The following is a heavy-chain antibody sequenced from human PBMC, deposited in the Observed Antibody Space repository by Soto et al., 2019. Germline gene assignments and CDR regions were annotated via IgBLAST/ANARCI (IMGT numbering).Heavy chain of an antibody. CDR1: GYTFTGYY. D-gene: IGHD3-10*01. CDR3: AEEGIRGRRGVFEF. J-gene: IGHJ4*02. Sequence: ASVKVSCKASGYTFTGYYMHWVRQAPGQGLEWMGWINPNSGGTNYAQKFQGWVTMTRDTSISTAYMELSRLRSDDTAGYYCAEEGIRGRRGVFEFWVKGTSAPVSS. CDR2: INPNSGGT. V-gene: IGHV1-2*04.